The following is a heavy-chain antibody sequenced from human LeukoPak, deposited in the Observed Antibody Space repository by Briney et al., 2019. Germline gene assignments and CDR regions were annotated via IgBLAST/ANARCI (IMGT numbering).Heavy chain of an antibody. CDR1: GGSFSGYY. V-gene: IGHV4-34*01. CDR3: ARGDNRIAAAGRGLYYFDY. J-gene: IGHJ4*02. D-gene: IGHD6-13*01. CDR2: INHSGST. Sequence: PSETLSLTCAVYGGSFSGYYWSWIRQPPEKGLEWIGEINHSGSTNYNPSLKRRVTISVDTSKNQFSLKLSSVTAADTAVYYCARGDNRIAAAGRGLYYFDYWGQGTLVTVSS.